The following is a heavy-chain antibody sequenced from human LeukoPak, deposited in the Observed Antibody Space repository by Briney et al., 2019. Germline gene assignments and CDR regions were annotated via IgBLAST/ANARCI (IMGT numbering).Heavy chain of an antibody. CDR1: GGSINSHY. CDR3: ARVLPGGFSYGAADH. D-gene: IGHD5-18*01. Sequence: SETLSLTCTVSGGSINSHYWSWIRQPPGKGLESIGYMYYTGSTNYNPSLKSRVTISLDTSKNQFSLELTSVTPADTAVYYCARVLPGGFSYGAADHWGQGTLVTVSS. CDR2: MYYTGST. V-gene: IGHV4-59*11. J-gene: IGHJ4*02.